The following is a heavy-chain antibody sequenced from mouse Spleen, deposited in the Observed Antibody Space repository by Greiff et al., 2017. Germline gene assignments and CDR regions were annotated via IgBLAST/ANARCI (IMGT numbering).Heavy chain of an antibody. J-gene: IGHJ1*01. CDR1: GFTFSSYA. D-gene: IGHD2-10*02. Sequence: EVKVVESGGGLVKLGGSLKLSCAASGFTFSSYAMSWVRQTPEKRLEWVATISSGGGNTYYPDSVKGRFTISRDNAKNTLYLQMSSLKSEDTAMYYCARHEEYGNYVGWYFDVWGAGTTVTVSS. CDR2: ISSGGGNT. CDR3: ARHEEYGNYVGWYFDV. V-gene: IGHV5-9*04.